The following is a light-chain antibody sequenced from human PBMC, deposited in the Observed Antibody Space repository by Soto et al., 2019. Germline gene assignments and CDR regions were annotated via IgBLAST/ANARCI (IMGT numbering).Light chain of an antibody. CDR2: DAS. Sequence: EIVLTQSPATLSLSPGERATLSCRASQSVSSYLAWYQQKPGQAPRLLIYDASNRATGIPARFSGSGAGTYFTLTISSREPEDFSVYSCQQRSNWPPYTFGQGTKLEIK. J-gene: IGKJ2*01. V-gene: IGKV3-11*01. CDR1: QSVSSY. CDR3: QQRSNWPPYT.